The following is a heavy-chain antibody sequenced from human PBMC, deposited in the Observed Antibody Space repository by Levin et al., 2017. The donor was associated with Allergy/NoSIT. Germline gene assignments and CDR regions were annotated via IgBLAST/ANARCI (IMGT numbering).Heavy chain of an antibody. CDR3: ARDRAAAGDYSYFYPMDV. V-gene: IGHV3-48*02. Sequence: GGSLRLSCAASGFTFTFYSMNWVRQAPGKGLEWISYISSGSTTIYYSDSVRGRFTISRDNVKKSLYLQLNSLRDDDTAVYYCARDRAAAGDYSYFYPMDVWGQGTTVTVSS. CDR1: GFTFTFYS. J-gene: IGHJ6*02. CDR2: ISSGSTTI. D-gene: IGHD6-13*01.